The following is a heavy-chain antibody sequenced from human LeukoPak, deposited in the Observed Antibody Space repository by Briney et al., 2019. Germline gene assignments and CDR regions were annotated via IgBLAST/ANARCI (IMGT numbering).Heavy chain of an antibody. D-gene: IGHD5-12*01. V-gene: IGHV3-48*03. CDR3: ARESLSSGSPIDY. CDR1: GFTFCSYE. Sequence: PGGSLRLSCAVSGFTFCSYEMNWVRQAPGKGLEWVSYISSSGRTIYYAYSVKGRFTISRDNAKNSLYLQMNILGAEDSAVYYCARESLSSGSPIDYWGQGALVTVSS. CDR2: ISSSGRTI. J-gene: IGHJ4*02.